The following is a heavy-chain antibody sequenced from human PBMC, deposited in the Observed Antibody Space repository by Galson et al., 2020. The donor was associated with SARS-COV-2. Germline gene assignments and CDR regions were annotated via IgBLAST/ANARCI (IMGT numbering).Heavy chain of an antibody. CDR3: ARESIAAAGYYYCGMDV. J-gene: IGHJ6*02. CDR1: GYTFTGYY. CDR2: INHNSGGT. V-gene: IGHV1-2*02. D-gene: IGHD6-13*01. Sequence: ASVKVSCKASGYTFTGYYMHWVRQAPGQGLEWMGWINHNSGGTNYAQKFQGRVTMTRDTSISTAYMELSRLRSDDTDVYYCARESIAAAGYYYCGMDVWGQGTTVTVSS.